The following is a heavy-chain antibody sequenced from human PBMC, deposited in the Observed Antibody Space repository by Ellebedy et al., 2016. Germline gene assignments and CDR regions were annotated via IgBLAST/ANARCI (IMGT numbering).Heavy chain of an antibody. CDR3: AAGSSGWYRHWFDP. CDR1: GGSISSYY. Sequence: GSLRLSCTVSGGSISSYYWSWIRQPPGKGLEWIGYIYYSGSTNYNPSLKSRVTISVDTSKNQFSLKLSSVTAADTAVYYCAAGSSGWYRHWFDPWGQGTLVTVSS. V-gene: IGHV4-59*08. J-gene: IGHJ5*02. CDR2: IYYSGST. D-gene: IGHD6-19*01.